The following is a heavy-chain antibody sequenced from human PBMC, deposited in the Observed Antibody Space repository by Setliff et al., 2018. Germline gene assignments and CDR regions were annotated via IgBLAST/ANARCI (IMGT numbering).Heavy chain of an antibody. J-gene: IGHJ6*03. CDR2: INPHSGGT. D-gene: IGHD5-18*01. CDR3: AREGVDTRSSTDYRYYMDV. CDR1: GYTFTGYY. Sequence: ASVKVSCKASGYTFTGYYIHWVRQAPGQGLEWMGWINPHSGGTNYAQKLQGRVTMTTDTSTSTAYMELSSLTSADTAVYYCAREGVDTRSSTDYRYYMDVWGKGTTVTVSS. V-gene: IGHV1-2*02.